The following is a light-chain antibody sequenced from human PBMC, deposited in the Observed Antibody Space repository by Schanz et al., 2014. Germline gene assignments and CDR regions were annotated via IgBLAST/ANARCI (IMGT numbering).Light chain of an antibody. Sequence: QSVLTQPASVSASPGQSITISCTGTSSDVGGYNYVSWYQQYPGKAPKLIIYDVSNRPSGVSNRFSGSRSGNTASLTISGLQAEDEADYYCQSYDIRLFVVFGGGTKLTVL. V-gene: IGLV2-14*01. CDR1: SSDVGGYNY. CDR3: QSYDIRLFVV. CDR2: DVS. J-gene: IGLJ2*01.